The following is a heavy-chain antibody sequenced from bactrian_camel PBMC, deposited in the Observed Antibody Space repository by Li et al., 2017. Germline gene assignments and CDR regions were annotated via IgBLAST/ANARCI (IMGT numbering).Heavy chain of an antibody. J-gene: IGHJ4*01. CDR3: AASAWIGDPLKGREYSY. D-gene: IGHD5*01. Sequence: DVQLVESGGGSVEAGGSLELSCTFSGSIPSSYCMAWFRQDPGKEREGVAAIFIGRRTNTWYADSVKGRFTVSKDYAKNTLYLQMNSLKPEDTAIYTCAASAWIGDPLKGREYSYWGQGTQVTVS. CDR1: GSIPSSYC. V-gene: IGHV3S31*01. CDR2: IFIGRRTNT.